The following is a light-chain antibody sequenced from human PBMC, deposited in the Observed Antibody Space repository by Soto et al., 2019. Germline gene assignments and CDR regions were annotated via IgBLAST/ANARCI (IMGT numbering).Light chain of an antibody. CDR3: RQYASLPLT. Sequence: DIQMTQAPSSLSARVGDRITITCQASQDVGVYLDWYQQKPGKAPKVLIYDASSLKTGVPSRFSGSGSGTLFTLTISSLQPEDFATYYCRQYASLPLTFGGGTKVEIK. J-gene: IGKJ4*01. CDR1: QDVGVY. CDR2: DAS. V-gene: IGKV1-33*01.